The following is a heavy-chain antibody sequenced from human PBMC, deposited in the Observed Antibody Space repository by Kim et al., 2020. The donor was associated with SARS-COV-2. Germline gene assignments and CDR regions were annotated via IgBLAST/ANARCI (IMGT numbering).Heavy chain of an antibody. D-gene: IGHD3-3*01. CDR2: ISYDGSNK. Sequence: GRSLRLSCAASGFTFSSYAMQWVRQAPGKGLEWVAVISYDGSNKYYADSVKGRFTISRDNSKNTLYLQMNSLRAEDTAVYYCARERAYDFWSGDYGMDVWGQGTTVTVSS. V-gene: IGHV3-30-3*01. CDR3: ARERAYDFWSGDYGMDV. J-gene: IGHJ6*02. CDR1: GFTFSSYA.